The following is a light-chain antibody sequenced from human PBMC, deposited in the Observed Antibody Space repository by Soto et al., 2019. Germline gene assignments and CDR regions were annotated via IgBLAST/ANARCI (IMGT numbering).Light chain of an antibody. Sequence: DIQMTQSPSSLSASVGDRVTITCRASQTISTYLTWYQQKPGKAPRLLIYDASRLLSGVPSRFSRRGSGTDFTLTIASLQPEDLSTYYFQQSDRTPYTFGQATTVEI. J-gene: IGKJ2*01. CDR1: QTISTY. V-gene: IGKV1-39*01. CDR2: DAS. CDR3: QQSDRTPYT.